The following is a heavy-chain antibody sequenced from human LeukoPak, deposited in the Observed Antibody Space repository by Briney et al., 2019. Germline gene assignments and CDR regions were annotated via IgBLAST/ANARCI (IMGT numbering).Heavy chain of an antibody. D-gene: IGHD3-9*01. V-gene: IGHV3-9*01. J-gene: IGHJ4*02. Sequence: GGSLRLACAASGFTFDDYAMQWVRLSPGKGREWVSRIDWNSRSTVYADSVRGRLTISRDNAKNSLYLQMNSLRPGDTALYYCARDRRPLTGYNAQDYWGQGTLVTVSS. CDR1: GFTFDDYA. CDR3: ARDRRPLTGYNAQDY. CDR2: IDWNSRST.